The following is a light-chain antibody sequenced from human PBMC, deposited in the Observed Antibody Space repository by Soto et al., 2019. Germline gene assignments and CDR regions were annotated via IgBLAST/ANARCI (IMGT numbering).Light chain of an antibody. CDR3: QQYGSSPLT. CDR2: DAS. J-gene: IGKJ4*01. V-gene: IGKV3-20*01. CDR1: QSVSSSY. Sequence: EIELTQSPGTLSLSPGELATLSCRASQSVSSSYLAWYQQKPGQAPRLLIYDASSRSTGIPYRFSGSGSGTDFTLTISRLEPEDLAVYYCQQYGSSPLTFGGGTKVELK.